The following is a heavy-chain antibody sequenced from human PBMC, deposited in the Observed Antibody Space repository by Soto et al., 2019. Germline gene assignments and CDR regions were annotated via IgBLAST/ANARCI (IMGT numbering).Heavy chain of an antibody. D-gene: IGHD3-10*01. J-gene: IGHJ5*02. CDR3: ARGSPVLLWFGEPNWFDP. CDR1: GYTFTSYD. V-gene: IGHV1-8*01. Sequence: ASVKVSCKASGYTFTSYDINWVRQATGQALEWMGWMNPNSGNTGYAQKFQGRVTMTRNTSISTAYMELSSLRSEDTAVYYCARGSPVLLWFGEPNWFDPWGQGTLVTVSS. CDR2: MNPNSGNT.